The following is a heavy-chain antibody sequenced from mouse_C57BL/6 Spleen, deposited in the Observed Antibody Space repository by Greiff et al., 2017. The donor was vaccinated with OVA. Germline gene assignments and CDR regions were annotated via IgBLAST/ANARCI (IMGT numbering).Heavy chain of an antibody. CDR1: GYTFTSYW. CDR3: TRYYGSSYYAMDY. Sequence: EVQLQQSGTVLARPGASVKMSCKTSGYTFTSYWMHWVKQRPGKGLEWIGAIYPGNSDTSYNQKFKGKAKLTAVTSASTAYMELSSLTNEDAAVYYCTRYYGSSYYAMDYWGQGTSVTVSS. CDR2: IYPGNSDT. J-gene: IGHJ4*01. D-gene: IGHD1-1*01. V-gene: IGHV1-5*01.